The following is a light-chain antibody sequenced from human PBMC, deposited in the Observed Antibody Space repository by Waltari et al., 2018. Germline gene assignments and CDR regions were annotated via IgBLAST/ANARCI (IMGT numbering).Light chain of an antibody. CDR1: SSNIGSNT. V-gene: IGLV1-44*01. Sequence: QSVLTPPPSASGTHGQRVTISCSGSSSNIGSNTVNWYQQLPGTAPKLLIYSNNQRPSGVPDRFSGSKSGTSASLAISGLQSEDEADYYCAAWDDSLMGVFGGGTKLTVL. CDR3: AAWDDSLMGV. J-gene: IGLJ2*01. CDR2: SNN.